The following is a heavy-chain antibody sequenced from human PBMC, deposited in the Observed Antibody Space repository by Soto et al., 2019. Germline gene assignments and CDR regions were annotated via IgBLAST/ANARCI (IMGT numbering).Heavy chain of an antibody. D-gene: IGHD3-22*01. V-gene: IGHV3-23*01. J-gene: IGHJ5*02. CDR1: GFTFSSYA. Sequence: EVQLLESGGGLVQPGGSLRLSCAASGFTFSSYAMSWVRQAPGKGLEWVSAISGSGGSTYYADSVKGRFTISRDNSKNTLYLQMNGLRAEDTAVYYCARATIYDSSGYYSFDPWGQGTLVTVSS. CDR2: ISGSGGST. CDR3: ARATIYDSSGYYSFDP.